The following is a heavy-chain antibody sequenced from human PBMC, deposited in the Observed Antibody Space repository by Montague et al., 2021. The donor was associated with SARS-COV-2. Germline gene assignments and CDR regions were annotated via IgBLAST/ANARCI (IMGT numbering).Heavy chain of an antibody. CDR1: GDSVVELRRR. D-gene: IGHD1-1*01. CDR2: PLLGKKWYN. J-gene: IGHJ6*02. V-gene: IGHV6-1*01. CDR3: TSGREGNYNVMDV. Sequence: CAISGDSVVELRRRSEGHTPELQSRFELVCRPLLGKKWYNDYAVXVRGRVTINPDTSKNQFSLQLNSVTPEDTVIYYCTSGREGNYNVMDVWGQGTTVTVSS.